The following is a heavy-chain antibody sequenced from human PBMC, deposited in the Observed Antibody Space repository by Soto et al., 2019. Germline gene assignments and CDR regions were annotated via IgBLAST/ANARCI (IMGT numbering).Heavy chain of an antibody. CDR1: GFTFSSYA. Sequence: EVQLLESGGDLVQPGGSLRLSCAASGFTFSSYAMCWVRQAPGTGLDWVSVIDGSGGDRSLADSVKGRFTISRDNSKNTLYLQMDRLRVEDTARYFCAKEIVAGAYVETSAFDLWGQGTLVTVSS. J-gene: IGHJ4*02. D-gene: IGHD3-22*01. CDR2: IDGSGGDR. V-gene: IGHV3-23*01. CDR3: AKEIVAGAYVETSAFDL.